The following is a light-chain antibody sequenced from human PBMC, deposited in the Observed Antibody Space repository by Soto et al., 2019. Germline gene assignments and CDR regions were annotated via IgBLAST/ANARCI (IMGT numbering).Light chain of an antibody. V-gene: IGKV1-5*03. CDR1: QNIYTW. J-gene: IGKJ1*01. CDR3: QQYERYST. CDR2: KAS. Sequence: DYQVTQSHSTLSASVGDRVTITCRASQNIYTWLAWYQQKPGIAPKLLIHKASTLESGVPSRFSGSGFGTEFTLTISGLQPEDSATYYCQQYERYSTFGQGTMVDIK.